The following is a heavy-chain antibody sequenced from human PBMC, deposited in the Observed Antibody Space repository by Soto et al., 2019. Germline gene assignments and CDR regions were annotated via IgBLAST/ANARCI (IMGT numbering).Heavy chain of an antibody. CDR1: GFTFTTYS. CDR2: ISSRGSYI. V-gene: IGHV3-21*01. Sequence: GGSLRLSCAASGFTFTTYSMNWVRQAPGKGLEWVSSISSRGSYIYYADSVKGRFTVSRDNGKNSLYLQMNSLRAEDTAVYYCARDWLANCGGDCYSGFDYWGQGTLVTVSS. J-gene: IGHJ4*02. CDR3: ARDWLANCGGDCYSGFDY. D-gene: IGHD2-21*02.